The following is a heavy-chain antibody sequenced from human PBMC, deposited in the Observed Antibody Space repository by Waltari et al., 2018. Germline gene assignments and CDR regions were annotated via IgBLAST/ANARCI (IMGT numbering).Heavy chain of an antibody. Sequence: QVHLLQSGPEVKNPGASVKGSCKASGYSFTNYGISWVRQAPGQGLEWMEWISGYNGNRNYAKKVKGRVTMTTDTSTRTAYLELRNLRSDDKAVYYCEREEDYYYYGMDVWGQGTTVNVSS. CDR2: ISGYNGNR. V-gene: IGHV1-18*01. J-gene: IGHJ6*02. CDR3: EREEDYYYYGMDV. CDR1: GYSFTNYG.